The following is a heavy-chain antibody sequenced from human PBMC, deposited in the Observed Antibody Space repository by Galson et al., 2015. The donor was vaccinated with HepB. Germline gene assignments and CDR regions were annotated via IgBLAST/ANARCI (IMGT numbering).Heavy chain of an antibody. CDR3: ARNWDLLTMVRGVGYNWLDP. CDR1: GFSVNTSGVN. D-gene: IGHD3-10*01. V-gene: IGHV2-5*02. Sequence: PALVKPTQTLTLTCTCSGFSVNTSGVNVGWIRLPPGKALEWLALIYWDDDKRYSPSLRSRLTITKDTSKNQVVLTMTNMDPVDAATYYCARNWDLLTMVRGVGYNWLDPWGQGTLVTVSS. CDR2: IYWDDDK. J-gene: IGHJ5*02.